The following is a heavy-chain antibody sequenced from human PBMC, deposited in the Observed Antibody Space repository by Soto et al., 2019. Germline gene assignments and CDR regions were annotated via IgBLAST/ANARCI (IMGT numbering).Heavy chain of an antibody. CDR1: GGSISSYY. Sequence: PSETLSLTCTVSGGSISSYYWSWIRQPPGKGLEWIGYIYYSGSTNYNPSLKSRVTISVDTSKNQFSLKLSSVTAADTAVYYCARDQPGTDWGQGTLVTVDS. V-gene: IGHV4-59*01. J-gene: IGHJ4*02. CDR3: ARDQPGTD. CDR2: IYYSGST.